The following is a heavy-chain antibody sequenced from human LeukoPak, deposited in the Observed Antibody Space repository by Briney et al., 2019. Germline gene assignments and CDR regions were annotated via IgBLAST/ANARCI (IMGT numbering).Heavy chain of an antibody. J-gene: IGHJ4*02. CDR2: ISYDGGNK. CDR3: AKDLLALASGSSYDYFDY. D-gene: IGHD1-26*01. Sequence: PGGSLRLSCAASGFTFSSYGMHWVRQAPGKGLEWVAVISYDGGNKYYADSVKGRFTISRDNSKNTLYLQMNSLRAEDTAVYYCAKDLLALASGSSYDYFDYWGQGTRVTVSS. CDR1: GFTFSSYG. V-gene: IGHV3-30*18.